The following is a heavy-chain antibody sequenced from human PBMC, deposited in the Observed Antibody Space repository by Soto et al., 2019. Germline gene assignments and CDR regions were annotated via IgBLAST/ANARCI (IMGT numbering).Heavy chain of an antibody. CDR3: VRSRVFIAVAGMATYYYYYGMDV. V-gene: IGHV6-1*01. J-gene: IGHJ6*02. Sequence: SQTLSLTCAISGDSVSSDRAAWNWIRQSPSRGLEWLGRTYYRSKWYNDYAVSVNGRITINPDTSKNHFSLQLNSVTPEDTAVYYCVRSRVFIAVAGMATYYYYYGMDVWGRGTTVTVSS. D-gene: IGHD6-19*01. CDR1: GDSVSSDRAA. CDR2: TYYRSKWYN.